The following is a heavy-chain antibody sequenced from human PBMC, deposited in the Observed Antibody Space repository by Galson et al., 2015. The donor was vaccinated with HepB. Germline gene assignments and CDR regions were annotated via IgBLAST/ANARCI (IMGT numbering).Heavy chain of an antibody. CDR2: FDPEDGET. D-gene: IGHD1-7*01. V-gene: IGHV1-24*01. CDR3: ARTGGWELGVFDS. J-gene: IGHJ4*02. Sequence: SCKVSGYRPSELSMYWVRQAPGKGLKWMGGFDPEDGETIYAQKFQGRVTMTENTATDTAYMELSSLTSEDTAVYYCARTGGWELGVFDSWGQGTLVTVSS. CDR1: GYRPSELS.